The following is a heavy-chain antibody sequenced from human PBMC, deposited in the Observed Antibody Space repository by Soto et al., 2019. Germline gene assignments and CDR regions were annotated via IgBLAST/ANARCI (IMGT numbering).Heavy chain of an antibody. D-gene: IGHD4-4*01. CDR1: GYTFTSYD. J-gene: IGHJ6*03. CDR2: MNPNSGNT. Sequence: ASVKVSCKASGYTFTSYDINWVRQATGQGLEWMGWMNPNSGNTGYAQKFQGRVTMTRNTSISTAYMELSSLRSEDTAVYYFARGMTTVKPRNYYYYYYYVDVWGKGTTVTVSS. CDR3: ARGMTTVKPRNYYYYYYYVDV. V-gene: IGHV1-8*01.